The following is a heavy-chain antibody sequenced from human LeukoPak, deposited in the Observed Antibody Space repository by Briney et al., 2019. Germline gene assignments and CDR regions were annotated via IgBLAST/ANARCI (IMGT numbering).Heavy chain of an antibody. Sequence: GGSLSLSCAASGFTFSSYAMSWVRQAPGKGLEWVSGISGSGGSTYYADSVKGRFTFSRDNSKNTLYLQKNSLRAEDAAVYYWAKAGSSRFYDGMDVWGQGTTVTVSS. V-gene: IGHV3-23*01. J-gene: IGHJ6*02. D-gene: IGHD6-13*01. CDR1: GFTFSSYA. CDR2: ISGSGGST. CDR3: AKAGSSRFYDGMDV.